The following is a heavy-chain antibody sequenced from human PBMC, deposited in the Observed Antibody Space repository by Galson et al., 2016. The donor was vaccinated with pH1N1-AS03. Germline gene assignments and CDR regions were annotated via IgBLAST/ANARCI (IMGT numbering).Heavy chain of an antibody. CDR3: TKAPPGGGNWIGGDFDY. J-gene: IGHJ4*02. CDR1: GFTFNYYA. Sequence: SLRLSCAASGFTFNYYAMNWVRQAPGKGLEWVSGISWNSELIYYADSVRGRFNISRDNAKKFLFLEMNSLKSDDTAIYYCTKAPPGGGNWIGGDFDYWGQGIVVTVSS. V-gene: IGHV3-9*01. D-gene: IGHD1-20*01. CDR2: ISWNSELI.